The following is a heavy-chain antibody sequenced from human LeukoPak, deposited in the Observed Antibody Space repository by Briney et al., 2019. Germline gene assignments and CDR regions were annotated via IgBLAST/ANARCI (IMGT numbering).Heavy chain of an antibody. J-gene: IGHJ4*02. Sequence: GASVKVSCKASGGTFSSYATSWVRQAPGQGLEWMGGIIPILGTANYAQKFQGRVTITTDESTSTAYMELSSLRSEDTAVYYCASCSHYYYDSSGCYPPNLFDYWGQGTLVTVSS. CDR3: ASCSHYYYDSSGCYPPNLFDY. V-gene: IGHV1-69*05. D-gene: IGHD3-22*01. CDR2: IIPILGTA. CDR1: GGTFSSYA.